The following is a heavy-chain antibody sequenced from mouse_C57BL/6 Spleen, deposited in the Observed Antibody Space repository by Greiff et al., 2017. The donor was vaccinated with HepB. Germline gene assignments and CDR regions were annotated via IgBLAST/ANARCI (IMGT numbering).Heavy chain of an antibody. CDR3: ASRYSNLSFAY. D-gene: IGHD2-5*01. Sequence: DVRLVESGGGLVKPGGSLKLSCAASGFTFSDYGMHWVRQAPEKGLEWVAYISSGSSTIYYADTVKGRFTISRDNAKNTLFLQMTSLRSEDTAMYYCASRYSNLSFAYWGQGTLVTVSA. CDR2: ISSGSSTI. J-gene: IGHJ3*01. CDR1: GFTFSDYG. V-gene: IGHV5-17*01.